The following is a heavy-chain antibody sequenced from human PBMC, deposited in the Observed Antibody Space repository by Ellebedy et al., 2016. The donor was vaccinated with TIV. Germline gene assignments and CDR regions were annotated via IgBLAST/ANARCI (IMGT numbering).Heavy chain of an antibody. CDR2: ISGSGGST. D-gene: IGHD3-22*01. CDR3: AKDPSSGYQHTNYFDY. V-gene: IGHV3-23*01. Sequence: GGSLRLXCAASGFTFSSYAMSWVRQAPGKGLEWVSAISGSGGSTYYADSVKGRFTISRDNSKNTLYLQMNSLRAEDTAVYYCAKDPSSGYQHTNYFDYWGQGTLVTVSS. J-gene: IGHJ4*02. CDR1: GFTFSSYA.